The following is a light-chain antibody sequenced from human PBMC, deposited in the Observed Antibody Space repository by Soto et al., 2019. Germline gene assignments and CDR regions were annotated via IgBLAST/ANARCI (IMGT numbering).Light chain of an antibody. CDR3: QQHGISHIT. Sequence: EIAITQSPDTLSVSPGDRATLSCRASQGVRSDLAWYQQKAGQSPRLLIYGASSRTTGIPDRFSGSGSGTEFTLTISRLEPEDFAMYYCQQHGISHITFGQGTRLEIK. V-gene: IGKV3-20*01. CDR1: QGVRSD. CDR2: GAS. J-gene: IGKJ5*01.